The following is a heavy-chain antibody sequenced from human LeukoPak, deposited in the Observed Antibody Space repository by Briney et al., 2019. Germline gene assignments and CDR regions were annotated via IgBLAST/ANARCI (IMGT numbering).Heavy chain of an antibody. J-gene: IGHJ4*02. Sequence: PSETLSLTCTVSGGSISSSSYYWGWIRQPPGKGLEWIGSMFYSGSTYYNPSLRSRVTISVDTSKNQFSLKLSSVTAADTAVYYCARHEKEWTVGPTRGLDYWGQGTLVTVSS. V-gene: IGHV4-39*01. D-gene: IGHD1-26*01. CDR2: MFYSGST. CDR3: ARHEKEWTVGPTRGLDY. CDR1: GGSISSSSYY.